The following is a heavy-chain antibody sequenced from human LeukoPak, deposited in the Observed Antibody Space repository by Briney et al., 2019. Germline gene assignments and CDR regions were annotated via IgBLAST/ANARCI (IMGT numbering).Heavy chain of an antibody. D-gene: IGHD1-26*01. CDR3: AREQPLVGAELLGHHDAFDI. CDR2: IIPIFGTA. CDR1: GGTFSSYV. V-gene: IGHV1-69*05. J-gene: IGHJ3*02. Sequence: GASVKVSCKASGGTFSSYVISWVRQAPGQGLEWMGGIIPIFGTANYAQKFQGRVTITTDESMSTAYMELSSLRSEDTAVYYCAREQPLVGAELLGHHDAFDIWGQGTMVTVSS.